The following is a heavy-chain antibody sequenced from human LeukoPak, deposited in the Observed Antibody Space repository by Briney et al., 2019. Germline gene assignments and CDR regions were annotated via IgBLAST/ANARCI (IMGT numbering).Heavy chain of an antibody. D-gene: IGHD3-10*01. CDR2: FDPEDGET. CDR1: GYTLTELS. V-gene: IGHV1-24*01. J-gene: IGHJ4*02. CDR3: ATDSRGVITSTFDY. Sequence: ASVKVSCKVSGYTLTELSMHWVRQAPGKGLEWMGGFDPEDGETIYAQKIQGRVTMTEDTSTDTAYMELSSLRSEDTAVYYCATDSRGVITSTFDYWGQGTLVTVSS.